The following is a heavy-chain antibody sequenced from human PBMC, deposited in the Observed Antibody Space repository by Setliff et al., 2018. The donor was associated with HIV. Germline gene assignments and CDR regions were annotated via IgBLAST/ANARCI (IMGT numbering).Heavy chain of an antibody. CDR3: ARDSAYCGGDCYWNWYFDL. CDR2: ISSSSSTI. CDR1: GFTFSNYG. Sequence: SLRLSCAASGFTFSNYGMHWVRQAPGKGLEWVSYISSSSSTIYYADSVKGRFTISRDNAKNSLYLQMNSLRAEDTAVYYCARDSAYCGGDCYWNWYFDLWGRGTLVTVSS. J-gene: IGHJ2*01. D-gene: IGHD2-21*02. V-gene: IGHV3-48*01.